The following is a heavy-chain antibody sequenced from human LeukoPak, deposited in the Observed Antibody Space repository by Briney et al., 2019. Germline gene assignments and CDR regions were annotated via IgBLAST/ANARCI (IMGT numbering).Heavy chain of an antibody. CDR3: ARDNCSGGSCFHASYYYGMDV. Sequence: SGALSLTCAVSGGSISSSNWWSWVRQPPGKGLEWIGEIYHSRSTNYNPSLKSRVSISVDTSKKQFSLKLTSVTAADTAVYYCARDNCSGGSCFHASYYYGMDVWGQGTTVTVSS. CDR2: IYHSRST. D-gene: IGHD2-15*01. V-gene: IGHV4-4*02. CDR1: GGSISSSNW. J-gene: IGHJ6*02.